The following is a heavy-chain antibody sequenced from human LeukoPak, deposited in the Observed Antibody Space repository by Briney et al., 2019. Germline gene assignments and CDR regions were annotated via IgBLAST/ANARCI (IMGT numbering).Heavy chain of an antibody. CDR1: RVTFSSYA. CDR3: ARGGSYSLYYYYMDV. V-gene: IGHV3-74*01. D-gene: IGHD1-26*01. J-gene: IGHJ6*03. Sequence: PGGSLRHSCAASRVTFSSYAMSWVRQAPGKGLVWVSRINSDGSSTSYADSVKGRFTISRDNAKNTLYLQMNSLRAEDTAVYYCARGGSYSLYYYYMDVWGKGTTVTVSS. CDR2: INSDGSST.